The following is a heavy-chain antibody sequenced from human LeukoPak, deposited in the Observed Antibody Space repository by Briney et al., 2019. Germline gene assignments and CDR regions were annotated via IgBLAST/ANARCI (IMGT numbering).Heavy chain of an antibody. J-gene: IGHJ5*02. D-gene: IGHD2-2*01. V-gene: IGHV3-74*01. CDR2: INSDGSST. Sequence: GGSLRLSCAASGFTFSSYWMHWVRQAPGKGLVWVSRINSDGSSTSYADSVKGRFTISRDNAKNTLYLQMNSLRAEDTAVYYCARYAFKDIVVVPAARLYNWFDPWGQGTLVTVSS. CDR1: GFTFSSYW. CDR3: ARYAFKDIVVVPAARLYNWFDP.